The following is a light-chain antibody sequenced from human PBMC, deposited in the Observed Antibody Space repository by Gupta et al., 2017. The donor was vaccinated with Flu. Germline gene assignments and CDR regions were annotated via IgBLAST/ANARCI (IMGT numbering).Light chain of an antibody. CDR1: QSILYSSNNKNH. Sequence: DIVMILSQDSPAVSLGERATTNCKSSQSILYSSNNKNHLARYQQKPGLPPQLLIYWACTRTSGVPDGFSGSGSGTDFTLTISSRQAEDVAVDYCQQYYSTPPTFGQGTKVEIK. V-gene: IGKV4-1*01. CDR2: WAC. J-gene: IGKJ1*01. CDR3: QQYYSTPPT.